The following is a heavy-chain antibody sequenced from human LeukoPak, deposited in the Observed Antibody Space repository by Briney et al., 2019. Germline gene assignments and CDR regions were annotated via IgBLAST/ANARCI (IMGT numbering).Heavy chain of an antibody. Sequence: GESLQISCKGSVYSFTSYWISWVRQMPGKGLEWMVRIDPSDSYTNYSPSFQGHVTISADKSISTAYLQWSSLKASNTAMYYRDLGCGSGPFDYWGQGTLVTVSS. J-gene: IGHJ4*02. CDR3: DLGCGSGPFDY. V-gene: IGHV5-10-1*01. D-gene: IGHD5-12*01. CDR2: IDPSDSYT. CDR1: VYSFTSYW.